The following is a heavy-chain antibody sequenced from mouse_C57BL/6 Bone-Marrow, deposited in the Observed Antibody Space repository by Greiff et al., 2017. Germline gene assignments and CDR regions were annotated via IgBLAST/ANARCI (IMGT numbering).Heavy chain of an antibody. D-gene: IGHD1-1*01. Sequence: QVQLQQSGAELVKPGASVKISCKASGYTFTDYYINWVKQRPGQGLEWIGKIGPGSGSTYYNETFKGKATLTSAKASSTAYMQLSSLTAEYSAVYFCASYYGCSYSYYFDYWGQGTTLTVSS. CDR2: IGPGSGST. J-gene: IGHJ2*01. CDR3: ASYYGCSYSYYFDY. CDR1: GYTFTDYY. V-gene: IGHV1-77*01.